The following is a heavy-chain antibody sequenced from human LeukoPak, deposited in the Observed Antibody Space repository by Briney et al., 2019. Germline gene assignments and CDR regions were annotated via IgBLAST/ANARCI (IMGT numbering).Heavy chain of an antibody. CDR1: GGSISNNF. D-gene: IGHD5-18*01. CDR3: AIHVDTGIFDY. V-gene: IGHV4-59*12. Sequence: SETLSLTCTVSGGSISNNFWTWIRQPPGKGLECIGFMYYSESASYNPSLNSRVTVSVDKSKNQISLKLTSVTAADTAVYYCAIHVDTGIFDYWGQGTLVTVSS. CDR2: MYYSESA. J-gene: IGHJ4*02.